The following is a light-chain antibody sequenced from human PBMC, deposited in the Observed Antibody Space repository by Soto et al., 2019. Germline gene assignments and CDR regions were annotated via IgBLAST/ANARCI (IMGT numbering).Light chain of an antibody. Sequence: DIQMTQSPSSLSASVGDRVTITCRASHAIDQAVAWYQQKPGQVPKLRIYAASTLHSGVPSRFSGSCSGTPFSLTNTALQPEDVATYYCQEHNGALPVAFGPGTTVDV. CDR3: QEHNGALPVA. J-gene: IGKJ3*01. CDR1: HAIDQA. V-gene: IGKV1-27*01. CDR2: AAS.